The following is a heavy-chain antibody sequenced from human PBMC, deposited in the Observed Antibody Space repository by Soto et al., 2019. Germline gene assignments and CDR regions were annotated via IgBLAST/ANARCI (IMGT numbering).Heavy chain of an antibody. D-gene: IGHD3-10*01. CDR1: GDTFNFYT. J-gene: IGHJ4*02. CDR2: IIPMLGMS. Sequence: QVQLVQSGAEVEKPGSPVRVSCTASGDTFNFYTISWVRQVPGQGPEWMGRIIPMLGMSNYAQKFQGRVTIMADKSTSTVYMNLSGLTSEDTAVYYCATNYGSGSTHFDYWGQGTLVTVSS. V-gene: IGHV1-69*02. CDR3: ATNYGSGSTHFDY.